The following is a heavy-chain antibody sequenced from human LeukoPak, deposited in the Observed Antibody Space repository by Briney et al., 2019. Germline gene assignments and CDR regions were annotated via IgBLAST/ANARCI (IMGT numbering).Heavy chain of an antibody. V-gene: IGHV4-61*02. CDR2: IYTSAST. CDR3: ARRRGYSYGYDAFDI. J-gene: IGHJ3*02. Sequence: SETLSLTXTVSGGSISSGSYYWSWIRQPAGKGLEWIGRIYTSASTNYNPSLKSRVTISVDTSKNQFSLKLSSVTAADTAVYYCARRRGYSYGYDAFDIWGQGTMVTVSS. D-gene: IGHD5-18*01. CDR1: GGSISSGSYY.